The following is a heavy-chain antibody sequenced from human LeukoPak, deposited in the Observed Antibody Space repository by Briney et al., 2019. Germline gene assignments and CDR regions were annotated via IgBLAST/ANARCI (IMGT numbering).Heavy chain of an antibody. CDR1: AFRAGGPY. CDR2: ISGNGGDI. J-gene: IGHJ4*02. D-gene: IGHD3-10*01. V-gene: IGHV3-11*01. CDR3: VRQTGRAGGQ. Sequence: KSGGSLRLSHAASAFRAGGPYMGSVRQAPGKGPESISYISGNGGDIAYADSVKCRFTISSDNAKNLLHLQMNSLRVEDTALYQRVRQTGRAGGQWGQGTLIAVSS.